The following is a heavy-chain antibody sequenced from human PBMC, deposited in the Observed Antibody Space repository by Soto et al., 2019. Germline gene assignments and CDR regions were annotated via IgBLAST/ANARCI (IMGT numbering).Heavy chain of an antibody. CDR2: AYYTGST. J-gene: IGHJ5*02. V-gene: IGHV4-39*01. D-gene: IGHD6-19*01. CDR1: GGSISSSSYY. CDR3: ARGSGWYDEGGRWFDP. Sequence: QVQLQESGPGLVKPSETLSLTCTVSGGSISSSSYYWGWVRQPPGKGLEWIGTAYYTGSTYYNPSLKTPVTISVDTSKNQCSLRLNSVTAADRAVYYCARGSGWYDEGGRWFDPWGHGTLVTVSS.